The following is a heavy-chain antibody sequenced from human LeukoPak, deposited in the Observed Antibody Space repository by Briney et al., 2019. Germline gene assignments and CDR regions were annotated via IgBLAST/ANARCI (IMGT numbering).Heavy chain of an antibody. D-gene: IGHD6-19*01. J-gene: IGHJ4*02. CDR3: ARGLKEQWLVRAYFDY. Sequence: GGSLRLSCAASGFTFSSYSMNWVRQAPGKGLEWVSFISSSSSYIYYADSVKGRFTISRDNAKNSLYLQMNSLRAEDTAVYYCARGLKEQWLVRAYFDYWGQGTLVTVSS. CDR2: ISSSSSYI. V-gene: IGHV3-21*01. CDR1: GFTFSSYS.